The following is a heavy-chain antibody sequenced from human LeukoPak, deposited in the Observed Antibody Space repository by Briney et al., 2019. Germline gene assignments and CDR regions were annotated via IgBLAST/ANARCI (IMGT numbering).Heavy chain of an antibody. CDR3: ATESRRTTVTTGWWYFDY. Sequence: ASVKVSCKVSGYTLTELSMHWVRQAPGKGLERMGGFDPEDGETIYAQKFQGRVTMTEDTSTDTAYMELSSLRSEDTAVYYCATESRRTTVTTGWWYFDYWGQGTLVTVSS. J-gene: IGHJ4*02. CDR2: FDPEDGET. V-gene: IGHV1-24*01. D-gene: IGHD4-17*01. CDR1: GYTLTELS.